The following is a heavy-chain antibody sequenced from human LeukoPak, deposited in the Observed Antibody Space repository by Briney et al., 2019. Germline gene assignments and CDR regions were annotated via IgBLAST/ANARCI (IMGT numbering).Heavy chain of an antibody. CDR3: ARDIKVEQWLVHWYFDL. D-gene: IGHD6-19*01. J-gene: IGHJ2*01. CDR2: ISSSGSTI. CDR1: GFTFSDYY. V-gene: IGHV3-11*01. Sequence: GGSLRLSCAASGFTFSDYYMSWIRQAPGKGLEWVSYISSSGSTIYYADSVKGRFTISRDNAKNSLYLQMNSLRAEDTAVYYCARDIKVEQWLVHWYFDLRGRGTLVTVSS.